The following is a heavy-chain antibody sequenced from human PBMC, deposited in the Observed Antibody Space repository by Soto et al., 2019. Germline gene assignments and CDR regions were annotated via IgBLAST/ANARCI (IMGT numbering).Heavy chain of an antibody. V-gene: IGHV4-4*01. D-gene: IGHD5-18*01. Sequence: LSLTCAVSGGSISSSNWWSWVRQPPGKGLEWIGEIYHSGSTNYNPSLKGRVTISVDKSKNQFSLKLSSVTAADTAVYSCATVTAMVDFDYCGQRTLVTASS. CDR2: IYHSGST. CDR1: GGSISSSNW. CDR3: ATVTAMVDFDY. J-gene: IGHJ4*02.